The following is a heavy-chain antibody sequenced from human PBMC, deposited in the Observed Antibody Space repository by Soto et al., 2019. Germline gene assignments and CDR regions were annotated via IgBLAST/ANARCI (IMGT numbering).Heavy chain of an antibody. CDR1: GFTFSSYW. Sequence: EVQLVESGGGLVQPGGSLRLSCAASGFTFSSYWMSWVRQAPGKGLEWVANIKQDGSEKYYVDSVKGRFTISRDNAKNSLYLQMNSLRAEDTAVYSCASDLFLDYDFWSGYSGWFDPCGQGTLVTVSS. J-gene: IGHJ5*02. CDR3: ASDLFLDYDFWSGYSGWFDP. V-gene: IGHV3-7*01. D-gene: IGHD3-3*01. CDR2: IKQDGSEK.